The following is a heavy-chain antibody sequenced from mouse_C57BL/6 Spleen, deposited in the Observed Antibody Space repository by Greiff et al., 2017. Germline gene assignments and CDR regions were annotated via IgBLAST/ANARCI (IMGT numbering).Heavy chain of an antibody. CDR1: GYSITSGYD. CDR3: ARDSNYAGFAY. J-gene: IGHJ3*01. Sequence: EVMLVESGPGMVKPSQSLSLTCTVTGYSITSGYDWHWIRHFPGNKLEWMGYISYSGSTNYNPSLKSRISITHDTSKNHFFLKLNSVTTEDTATYYCARDSNYAGFAYWGQGTLVTVSA. V-gene: IGHV3-1*01. D-gene: IGHD2-5*01. CDR2: ISYSGST.